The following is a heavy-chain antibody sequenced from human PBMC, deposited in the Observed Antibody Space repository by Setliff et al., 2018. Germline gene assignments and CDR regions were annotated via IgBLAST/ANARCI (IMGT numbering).Heavy chain of an antibody. V-gene: IGHV1-46*01. Sequence: EASVKVSCKASGYAFTNYYIHWVRQAPGQGLEWMGLINPSRGTTTYAQKFLGRLTMTSDTSAGTVSMDMSSLRSEDTAVYYCARGSGTYASSSRVFHYWGQGTLVTVSS. CDR2: INPSRGTT. J-gene: IGHJ4*02. CDR1: GYAFTNYY. CDR3: ARGSGTYASSSRVFHY. D-gene: IGHD6-6*01.